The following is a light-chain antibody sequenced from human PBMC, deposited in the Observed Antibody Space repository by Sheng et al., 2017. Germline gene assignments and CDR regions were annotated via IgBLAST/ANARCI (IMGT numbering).Light chain of an antibody. CDR1: QSISSY. V-gene: IGKV1-39*01. CDR3: QQYDFSPLT. Sequence: DIQMTQSPSSLSASVGDRVTITCRASQSISSYLNWYQQKPGKAPKLLIYAASSLQSGVPSRFSGSGSGTEFTLTISSLQPEDFATYYCQQYDFSPLTFGGGTRVEVK. CDR2: AAS. J-gene: IGKJ4*01.